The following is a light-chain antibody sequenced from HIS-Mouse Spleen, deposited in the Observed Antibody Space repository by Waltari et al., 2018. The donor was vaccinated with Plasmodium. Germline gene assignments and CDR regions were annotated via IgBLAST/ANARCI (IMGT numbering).Light chain of an antibody. CDR2: DVS. V-gene: IGLV2-11*01. CDR3: CSYAGSYTLV. Sequence: QSALTQPRSVSGSPGQSVTISCTGTSSDVGGYNYVSWYQQHPGKAPKLMIYDVSKRPSGVPDLCSGSKSGNTASLTISVLQAEDEADYYCCSYAGSYTLVFGGGTKLTVL. CDR1: SSDVGGYNY. J-gene: IGLJ2*01.